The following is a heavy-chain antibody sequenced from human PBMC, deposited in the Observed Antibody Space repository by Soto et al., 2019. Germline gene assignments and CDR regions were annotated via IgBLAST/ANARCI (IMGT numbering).Heavy chain of an antibody. V-gene: IGHV3-48*02. J-gene: IGHJ4*02. CDR1: GFTFSSYS. CDR3: ARDLYYYGSGSGYFDY. CDR2: ISSSSSTI. D-gene: IGHD3-10*01. Sequence: PGGSLRLSCAASGFTFSSYSMNWVRQAPGKGLEWVSYISSSSSTIFYADSVKGRFTTSRDNAKNSLYLQMNSLRDEDTVVYYCARDLYYYGSGSGYFDYWGQGTLVTVSS.